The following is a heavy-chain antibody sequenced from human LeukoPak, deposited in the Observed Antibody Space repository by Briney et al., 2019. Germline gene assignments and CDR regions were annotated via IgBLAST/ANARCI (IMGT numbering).Heavy chain of an antibody. D-gene: IGHD6-13*01. Sequence: GGSLRLSCAASGFTFSSYSMNWVRQAPWKGLEWVSSISSSSSYIYYADSVKGRFTISRDNAKNSLYLQMNSLRAEDTAVYYCARDRSIAAAGSLDYWGQGTLVTVSS. CDR2: ISSSSSYI. CDR1: GFTFSSYS. J-gene: IGHJ4*02. V-gene: IGHV3-21*01. CDR3: ARDRSIAAAGSLDY.